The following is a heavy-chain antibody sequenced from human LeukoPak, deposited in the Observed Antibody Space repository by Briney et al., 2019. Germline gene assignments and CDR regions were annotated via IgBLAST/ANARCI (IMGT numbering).Heavy chain of an antibody. V-gene: IGHV1-2*02. J-gene: IGHJ4*02. CDR3: ARAYTGYEAFDY. CDR1: AYTFTGYF. CDR2: INPNSGGT. Sequence: ASVKVSCKASAYTFTGYFMHWVRQAPGQGLEWMGWINPNSGGTNYAQKFQGRVTMTRDTSIRTAYMELSRLTSDDTAMYYCARAYTGYEAFDYWGQGALVTVSS. D-gene: IGHD5-12*01.